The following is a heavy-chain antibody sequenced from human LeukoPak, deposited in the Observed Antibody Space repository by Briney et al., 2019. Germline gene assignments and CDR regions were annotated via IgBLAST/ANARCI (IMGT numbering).Heavy chain of an antibody. V-gene: IGHV3-30*03. D-gene: IGHD2-2*01. CDR2: ISYDGSNK. CDR3: ATLVVPTSLNYYYYGMDV. Sequence: GRSLRLSCAASGFTLSSYGMHWVRQAPGKGLEWVAVISYDGSNKYYADSVKGRFTISRDNSKNTLYLQMNSLRAEDTAVYYCATLVVPTSLNYYYYGMDVWDKGTTVTVSS. CDR1: GFTLSSYG. J-gene: IGHJ6*04.